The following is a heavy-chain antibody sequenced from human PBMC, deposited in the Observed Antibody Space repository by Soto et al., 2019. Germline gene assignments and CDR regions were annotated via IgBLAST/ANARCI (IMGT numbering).Heavy chain of an antibody. Sequence: SETLSLTCTVSGGSISSYYWSWIRQPPGKGLEWIGYIYYSGSPNYNPSPKSRVTISVDTSKNQFSMKLSSVTAADTAVYYCASSNIAAAGFYYYGMDVWGRGTTVT. J-gene: IGHJ6*02. CDR3: ASSNIAAAGFYYYGMDV. CDR1: GGSISSYY. CDR2: IYYSGSP. V-gene: IGHV4-59*01. D-gene: IGHD6-13*01.